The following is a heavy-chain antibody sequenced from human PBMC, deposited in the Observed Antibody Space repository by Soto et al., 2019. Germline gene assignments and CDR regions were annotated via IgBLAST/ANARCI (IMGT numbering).Heavy chain of an antibody. CDR3: AKDDLWSVEFFTREGMDV. Sequence: QVQLVESGGGVVQPGRSLRLSCAASGFTFSSYGMHWVRQAPGKGLEWVAVISYDGSNKYYADSVKGRFTISRDNSKNTLYWQMNCLRAEDSAVDYCAKDDLWSVEFFTREGMDVWGQGTTVTVSS. CDR2: ISYDGSNK. D-gene: IGHD3-10*01. CDR1: GFTFSSYG. J-gene: IGHJ6*02. V-gene: IGHV3-30*18.